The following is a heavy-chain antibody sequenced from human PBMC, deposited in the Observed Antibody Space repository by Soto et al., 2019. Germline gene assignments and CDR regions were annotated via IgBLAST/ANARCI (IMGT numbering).Heavy chain of an antibody. D-gene: IGHD3-16*01. CDR2: ISAAGGGT. J-gene: IGHJ4*02. CDR1: VFKFGNYA. V-gene: IGHV3-23*01. Sequence: PGGSLRLSCGASVFKFGNYAMIWVRQAPGKGLEWVSLISAAGGGTYYADSVKGRFTISRDNSHNTLYLQVHSLTAEDTAVYYCAKDRRAGGNSAFYFDFWGQGAQVTVSS. CDR3: AKDRRAGGNSAFYFDF.